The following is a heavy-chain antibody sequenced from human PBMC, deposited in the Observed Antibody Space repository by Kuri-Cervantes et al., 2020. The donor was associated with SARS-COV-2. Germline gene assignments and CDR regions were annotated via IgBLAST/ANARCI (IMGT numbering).Heavy chain of an antibody. CDR2: IKQDGSAK. CDR3: VRDGRGGESQYNWFDP. CDR1: GFTFDAFW. V-gene: IGHV3-7*01. D-gene: IGHD2-21*01. J-gene: IGHJ5*02. Sequence: GGSLRLSCAASGFTFDAFWRSWVRQAPGKGLEWLGNIKQDGSAKYYVDSVKGRFTISRDNAKNSLFLEMNSLRADDTAVYYCVRDGRGGESQYNWFDPWGQGTLVTVSS.